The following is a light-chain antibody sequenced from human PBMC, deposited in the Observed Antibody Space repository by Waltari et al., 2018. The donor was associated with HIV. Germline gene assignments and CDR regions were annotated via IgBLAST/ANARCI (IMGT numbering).Light chain of an antibody. V-gene: IGKV4-1*01. Sequence: DIVMTQSPDSLAVSLGERATINCKSSQSVLYSSNNKDYLAWYQQKPAQPPKLLFYWASTRESGVPGRFGGSGSGTNFTLTINSLQAEDVAVDYCQQYYSTPVTFGGGTKVEIK. CDR2: WAS. CDR1: QSVLYSSNNKDY. J-gene: IGKJ4*01. CDR3: QQYYSTPVT.